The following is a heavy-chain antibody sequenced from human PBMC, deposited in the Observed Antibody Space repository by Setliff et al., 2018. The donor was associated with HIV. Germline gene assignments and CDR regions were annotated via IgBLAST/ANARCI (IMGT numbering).Heavy chain of an antibody. CDR1: GVSISAYF. V-gene: IGHV4-59*08. CDR3: ARFDVTPMTTRDY. CDR2: IDNSGNT. J-gene: IGHJ4*02. Sequence: SETVSLTCAVSGVSISAYFWSWIRQSPEKGLEWIGYIDNSGNTNYSPSLKSRITISRDTSKNQSSLKMASMTAADSAVYYCARFDVTPMTTRDYWGQGTQVTVSS. D-gene: IGHD4-17*01.